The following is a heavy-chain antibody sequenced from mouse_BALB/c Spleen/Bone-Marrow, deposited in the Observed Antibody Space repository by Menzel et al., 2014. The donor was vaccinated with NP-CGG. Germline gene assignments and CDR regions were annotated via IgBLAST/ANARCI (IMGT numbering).Heavy chain of an antibody. J-gene: IGHJ3*01. CDR1: GFNIKDTY. CDR2: IDPANGNT. V-gene: IGHV14-3*02. D-gene: IGHD1-1*01. Sequence: EGQLQQSGAELVKPGASVKLSCTASGFNIKDTYMHWVKQRPEQGLEWIGRIDPANGNTKYDPKFQGKATITADTSSNTAYLQLSSLTSEDTAVYYCANYYYGSSLFSYWGEGTLVTISA. CDR3: ANYYYGSSLFSY.